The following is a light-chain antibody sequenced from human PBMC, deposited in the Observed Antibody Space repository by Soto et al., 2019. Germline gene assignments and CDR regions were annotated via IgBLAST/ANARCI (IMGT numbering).Light chain of an antibody. CDR1: QSVSSN. CDR2: GAS. J-gene: IGKJ4*01. V-gene: IGKV3-15*01. Sequence: EVVMTQSPATLSVSPGERATLSCRASQSVSSNLAWYQQKHGQAPRLLIYGASTRATGIPARFSGSGSGTEFTLTISRLEPEDFAVYYCQMYNNWVGTFGGGTKVDI. CDR3: QMYNNWVGT.